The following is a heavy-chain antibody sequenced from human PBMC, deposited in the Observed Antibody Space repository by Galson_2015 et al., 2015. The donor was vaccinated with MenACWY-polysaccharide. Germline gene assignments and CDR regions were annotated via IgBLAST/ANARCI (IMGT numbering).Heavy chain of an antibody. Sequence: SLRLSCAASGFTFTSYAMSWVRQAPGKGLEWVSGISGSGGSTYYADSVTGRFTISRDNSKNTLYVQMNSLRAEDTAVYYCAKDQDLKGYCTSTSCKGAEYWGQATLVTVYS. J-gene: IGHJ4*02. D-gene: IGHD2-2*01. CDR3: AKDQDLKGYCTSTSCKGAEY. CDR1: GFTFTSYA. CDR2: ISGSGGST. V-gene: IGHV3-23*01.